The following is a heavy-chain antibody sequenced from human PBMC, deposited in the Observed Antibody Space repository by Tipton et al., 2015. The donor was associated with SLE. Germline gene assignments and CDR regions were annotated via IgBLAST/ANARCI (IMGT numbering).Heavy chain of an antibody. J-gene: IGHJ6*02. CDR1: GDSMDNYY. D-gene: IGHD2-2*02. Sequence: TLSLTCTVAGDSMDNYYWTWIRQPPGKGLEWIGTIYYSGNTYNNPSLKSRLSISIDKSKNQFSLKLSSVIAADTAGYFCARDGKPGIPYKYYAMDVWGQGATVTVSS. CDR3: ARDGKPGIPYKYYAMDV. CDR2: IYYSGNT. V-gene: IGHV4-59*01.